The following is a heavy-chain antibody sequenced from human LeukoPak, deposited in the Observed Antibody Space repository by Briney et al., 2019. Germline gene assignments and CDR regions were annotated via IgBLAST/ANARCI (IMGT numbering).Heavy chain of an antibody. V-gene: IGHV3-43*02. CDR3: AKEPHYYDSSGYY. Sequence: PGGSLRLSCAASGFTFDDYAMHWVRQAPGKSLEWVSLISGDGDITYYTDSVKGRFTISRDNRKNSLYLQMSSLRTEDTALYYCAKEPHYYDSSGYYWGQGTLVTVSS. CDR2: ISGDGDIT. D-gene: IGHD3-22*01. CDR1: GFTFDDYA. J-gene: IGHJ4*02.